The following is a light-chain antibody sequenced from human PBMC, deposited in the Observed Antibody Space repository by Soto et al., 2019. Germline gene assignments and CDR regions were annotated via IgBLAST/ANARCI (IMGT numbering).Light chain of an antibody. V-gene: IGKV3-11*01. CDR2: GTS. J-gene: IGKJ5*01. Sequence: EIVLKQSPGIMYLSPGERATLSCRASQTVVRSYLAWYQQKPGQAPRLLIFGTSTRATGIPDRFSGSGSGTDFTLTISSLEPEDFALYYCQQRSHWPFTFGQGTRLEIK. CDR1: QTVVRSY. CDR3: QQRSHWPFT.